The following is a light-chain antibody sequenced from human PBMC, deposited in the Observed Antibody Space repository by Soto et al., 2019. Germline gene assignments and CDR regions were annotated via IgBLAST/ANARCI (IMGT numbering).Light chain of an antibody. CDR2: VGTGGLVG. J-gene: IGLJ1*01. CDR3: GADHGSGSNFVSSYV. V-gene: IGLV9-49*01. Sequence: QSVLTQPPSASASLGASVTLTCTLSSGYSNYKVDWYQQRPGKGPRFVMRVGTGGLVGSKGDGIPDRFSVLGSGLNRYLTIKNIQVEDESDYHCGADHGSGSNFVSSYVFGTGTKVTVL. CDR1: SGYSNYK.